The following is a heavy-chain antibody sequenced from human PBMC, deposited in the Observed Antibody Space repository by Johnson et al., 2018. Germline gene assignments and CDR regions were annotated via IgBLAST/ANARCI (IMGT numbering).Heavy chain of an antibody. CDR3: ARDGQPRDYYYYGMDV. V-gene: IGHV3-33*01. CDR2: IWYDGSNK. J-gene: IGHJ6*02. Sequence: QVQLVEAGGGVVQPGRSLRLSCAASGFTFSSYGMHWVRQAPGKGLEWVAVIWYDGSNKYYADSVKGRFTISRYNSKNKLYLQMNSLRAEDTAVYYCARDGQPRDYYYYGMDVWGQGTTVTVSS. CDR1: GFTFSSYG.